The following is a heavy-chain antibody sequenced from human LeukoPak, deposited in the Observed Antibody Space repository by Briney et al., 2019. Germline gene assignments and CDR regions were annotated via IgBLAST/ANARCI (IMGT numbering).Heavy chain of an antibody. D-gene: IGHD3-3*01. V-gene: IGHV1-18*01. CDR2: ISAYNGNT. CDR1: GYTFTSYG. J-gene: IGHJ4*02. CDR3: ARDDPDYYFWSGSS. Sequence: ASVKISCKASGYTFTSYGISWVRQAPGQGLEWMGWISAYNGNTNYAQKLQGRVTMTTDTSTSTAYMELRSLRSEDTAVYYCARDDPDYYFWSGSSWGQGTLVTVSS.